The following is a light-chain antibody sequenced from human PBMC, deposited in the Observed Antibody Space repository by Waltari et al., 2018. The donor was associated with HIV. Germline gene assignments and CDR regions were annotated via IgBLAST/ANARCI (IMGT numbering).Light chain of an antibody. CDR2: KDN. J-gene: IGLJ3*02. V-gene: IGLV3-25*03. CDR1: ALPKQY. CDR3: QSVESSGSRV. Sequence: SYELTQPPSVSPSPRQTARITCSGDALPKQYVYWYQQRPGQAPVLVIYKDNERPSGIPERFSGSSSGTTVTLTISGVQAEDEADYYCQSVESSGSRVFGGGTKLTVL.